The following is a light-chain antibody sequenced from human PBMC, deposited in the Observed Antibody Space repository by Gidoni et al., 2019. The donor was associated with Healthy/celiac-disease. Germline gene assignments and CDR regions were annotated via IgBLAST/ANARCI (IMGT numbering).Light chain of an antibody. V-gene: IGKV3-20*01. CDR3: QQYGSSPWT. CDR2: GAS. J-gene: IGKJ1*01. Sequence: EIVLTQSPGTLSLSPGERATLSCRASQRVSSSYLAWYQQKPGQAPRLLIYGASSRATGIPDRFIGSGSWTDLTLTIRRLEPEDFALYYCQQYGSSPWTFGQGTKVEIK. CDR1: QRVSSSY.